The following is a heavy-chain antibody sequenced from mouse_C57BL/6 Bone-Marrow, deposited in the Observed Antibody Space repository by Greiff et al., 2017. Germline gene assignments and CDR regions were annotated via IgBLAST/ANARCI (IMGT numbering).Heavy chain of an antibody. J-gene: IGHJ4*01. CDR2: IYPGSGNT. D-gene: IGHD2-3*01. CDR3: ARRGYDGYYYAMDY. CDR1: GYTFTDYY. V-gene: IGHV1-76*01. Sequence: VHLVESGAELVRPGASVKLSCKASGYTFTDYYINWVKQRPGQGLEWIARIYPGSGNTYYNEKFKGKATLTAEKSSSTAYMQLSSLTSEDSAVYFCARRGYDGYYYAMDYWGQGTSVTVSS.